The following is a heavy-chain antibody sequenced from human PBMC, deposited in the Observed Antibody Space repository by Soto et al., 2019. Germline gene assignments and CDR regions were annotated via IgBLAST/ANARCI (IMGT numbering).Heavy chain of an antibody. CDR1: GGTFSSYT. CDR3: ARDVTMVRGALYYYYGMDV. V-gene: IGHV1-69*04. CDR2: IIPILGIA. J-gene: IGHJ6*02. Sequence: GASVKVSCKASGGTFSSYTISWVRQAPGQGLEWMGRIIPILGIANYAQKFQGRVTITADKSTSTAYMELSSLRSEDTAVYYCARDVTMVRGALYYYYGMDVWGQGTTVTVSS. D-gene: IGHD3-10*01.